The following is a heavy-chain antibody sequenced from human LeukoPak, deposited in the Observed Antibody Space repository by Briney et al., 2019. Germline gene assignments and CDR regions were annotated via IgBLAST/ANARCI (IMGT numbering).Heavy chain of an antibody. V-gene: IGHV3-48*03. CDR1: GFSFSSYE. Sequence: GGSLRLSCAASGFSFSSYEMNWVRQAPGKGLEWISYISSSGTLTHYADSVEGRFTISRDNAKNSLYLQMNSLRAEDTAVYYCARALYRQHIVVVNAKNYWYFDLWGRGTLVTVSS. J-gene: IGHJ2*01. D-gene: IGHD2-21*01. CDR3: ARALYRQHIVVVNAKNYWYFDL. CDR2: ISSSGTLT.